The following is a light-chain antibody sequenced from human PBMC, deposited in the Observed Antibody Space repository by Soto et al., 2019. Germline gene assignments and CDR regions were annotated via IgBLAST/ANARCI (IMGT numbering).Light chain of an antibody. CDR3: QHYGDSLSIT. Sequence: TQSACTLSLYTEERATLSCRAIQSFSRTYLAWFQQKPGQAPRLLIYDASSRATGVPARFSGSGSGTDFSLTISRLEPGDFAVYYCQHYGDSLSITFCQGTLPENK. CDR1: QSFSRTY. V-gene: IGKV3-20*01. CDR2: DAS. J-gene: IGKJ5*01.